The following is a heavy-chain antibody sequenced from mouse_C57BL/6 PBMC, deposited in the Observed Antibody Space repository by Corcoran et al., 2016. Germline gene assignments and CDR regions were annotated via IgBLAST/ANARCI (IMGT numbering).Heavy chain of an antibody. CDR2: IYPGSGNT. CDR1: GYSFTSYY. J-gene: IGHJ4*01. CDR3: ARVPYYYGSWAMDY. V-gene: IGHV1-66*01. Sequence: QVQLQQSGPELVKPGASVKISCKASGYSFTSYYIHWVKQRPGQGLEWIGWIYPGSGNTKYNEKFKGKATLTADTSSSTAYMQLSSLTSEDSAVYYCARVPYYYGSWAMDYWGQGTSVTVSS. D-gene: IGHD1-1*01.